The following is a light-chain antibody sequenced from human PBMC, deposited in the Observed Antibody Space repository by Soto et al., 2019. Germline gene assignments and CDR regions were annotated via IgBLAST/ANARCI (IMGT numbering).Light chain of an antibody. V-gene: IGKV1-27*01. Sequence: DIQMTPSPSSLSASVGDRVTITFRAIQGISNYLAWYQQQPGKVPKLLIYVASNLQSGVPSRFSGSGSGTDFTLTISSLHPEDVATYYCQKYNSAPWTVGQATKVEIK. CDR1: QGISNY. CDR3: QKYNSAPWT. CDR2: VAS. J-gene: IGKJ1*01.